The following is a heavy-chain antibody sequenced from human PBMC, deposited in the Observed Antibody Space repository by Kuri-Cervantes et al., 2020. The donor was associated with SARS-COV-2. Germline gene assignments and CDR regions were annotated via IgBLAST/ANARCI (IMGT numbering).Heavy chain of an antibody. CDR2: ISSRSTYI. V-gene: IGHV3-21*01. D-gene: IGHD1-1*01. CDR1: GFTLSSYN. J-gene: IGHJ6*02. CDR3: ARDLNWNVNYYYGMDV. Sequence: GESLKISCAASGFTLSSYNMNWVRQAPGKGLEWVSSISSRSTYIYYADSVKGRFTISRDNAKNSLYLQMNSLRAEDTAVYYCARDLNWNVNYYYGMDVWGQGTTVTVSS.